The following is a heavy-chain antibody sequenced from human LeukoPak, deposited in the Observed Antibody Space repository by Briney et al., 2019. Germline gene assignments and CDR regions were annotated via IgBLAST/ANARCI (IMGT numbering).Heavy chain of an antibody. CDR1: GFTFITYS. CDR3: ARVDYDSSGLDYYYYYGMDV. V-gene: IGHV3-30-3*01. CDR2: ISYDGSNK. Sequence: QPGGSLRLSCAASGFTFITYSMHWVRQAPGKGLEWVAAISYDGSNKYYADSVKGRFTISRDNSTNTLYLQMNSLRAEDTAVYYCARVDYDSSGLDYYYYYGMDVWGQGTTVTVSS. J-gene: IGHJ6*02. D-gene: IGHD3-22*01.